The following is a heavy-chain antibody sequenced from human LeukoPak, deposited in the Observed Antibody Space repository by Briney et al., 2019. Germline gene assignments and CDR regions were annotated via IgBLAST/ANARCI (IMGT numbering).Heavy chain of an antibody. CDR1: GFTVSSNY. J-gene: IGHJ6*02. D-gene: IGHD3-10*01. CDR2: IYSGGST. Sequence: PGGSLRLSCAASGFTVSSNYMSWVRQAPGKGLEWVSVIYSGGSTYYADSVKGRFTISRDNSKNTLYLQTNSLRAEDTAVYYCARDRSYYYGSGSPNYYYYGMDVWGQGTTVTVSS. V-gene: IGHV3-66*01. CDR3: ARDRSYYYGSGSPNYYYYGMDV.